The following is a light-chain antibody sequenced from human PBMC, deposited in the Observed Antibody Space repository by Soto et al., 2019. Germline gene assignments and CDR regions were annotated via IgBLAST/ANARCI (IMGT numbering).Light chain of an antibody. J-gene: IGKJ5*01. CDR2: GAS. CDR3: QQHDILPIT. CDR1: QNLSRYS. V-gene: IGKV3-20*01. Sequence: IMLNHSLGTLSLSPGDSAALSWLASQNLSRYSLAWYQHKPGQPPRLLISGASRRATGIPDRFSGAGSGTDFPLTISRLEPEDFALYYCQQHDILPITFGQGTRLEIK.